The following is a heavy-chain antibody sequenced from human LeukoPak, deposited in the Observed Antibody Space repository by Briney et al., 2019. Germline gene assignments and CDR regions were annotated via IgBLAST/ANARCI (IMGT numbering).Heavy chain of an antibody. CDR3: AREYFSANYFFYYMDV. V-gene: IGHV3-11*01. D-gene: IGHD3-3*01. J-gene: IGHJ6*03. CDR1: GFTFSDYY. Sequence: GGSLRLSCAASGFTFSDYYMSWIRQASGKGLEWFSYISSSGSTIYYADFVKGRFTISRDNAKNSLHLQMNSLRVEDTAVYYCAREYFSANYFFYYMDVWGTGTTVTVSS. CDR2: ISSSGSTI.